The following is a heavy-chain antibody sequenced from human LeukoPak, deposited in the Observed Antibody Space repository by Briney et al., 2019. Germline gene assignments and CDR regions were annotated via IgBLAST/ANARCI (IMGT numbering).Heavy chain of an antibody. CDR3: ERAQWSGHRKIDYYYYGMDV. V-gene: IGHV4-59*01. CDR2: IYHSGVT. Sequence: SETLFLTCTVSGDAIIPYYWSWIRQSPWEGVEWVGYIYHSGVTDYNPSLKSRDAMSVDAFNNHFNLKMNHVTAADTAMSYCERAQWSGHRKIDYYYYGMDVWGQGTRVTVSS. CDR1: GDAIIPYY. J-gene: IGHJ6*02. D-gene: IGHD3-3*01.